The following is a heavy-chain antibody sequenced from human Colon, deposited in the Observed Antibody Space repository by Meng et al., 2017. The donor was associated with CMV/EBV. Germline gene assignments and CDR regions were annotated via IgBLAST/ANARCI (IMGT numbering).Heavy chain of an antibody. CDR3: ARQRLTILTD. CDR1: GFSLTTPGAG. Sequence: LKVYGPALVQPTQTLTLTCTFSGFSLTTPGAGVAWVREPPGKAPALLALIHWDDDKRYRPSLKNSLNITKDTSKNQVVLSMTNLDPADIGTFYCARQRLTILTDWGQGALVTVSS. CDR2: IHWDDDK. V-gene: IGHV2-5*02. J-gene: IGHJ4*02. D-gene: IGHD2-21*02.